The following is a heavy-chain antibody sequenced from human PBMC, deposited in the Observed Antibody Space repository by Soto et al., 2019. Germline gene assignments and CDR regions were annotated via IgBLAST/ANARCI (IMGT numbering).Heavy chain of an antibody. CDR3: ARGGKYGSGFSDYYYGMDV. Sequence: PGGSLRLSCAASGFTFSSYWMSWVRQAPGKGLEWVANIKQDGSEKYYVDSVKGRFTISRDNAKNTLYLQMNSLRAEDTAVYYCARGGKYGSGFSDYYYGMDVWGQGTTVTVSS. J-gene: IGHJ6*02. CDR2: IKQDGSEK. CDR1: GFTFSSYW. V-gene: IGHV3-7*01. D-gene: IGHD3-10*01.